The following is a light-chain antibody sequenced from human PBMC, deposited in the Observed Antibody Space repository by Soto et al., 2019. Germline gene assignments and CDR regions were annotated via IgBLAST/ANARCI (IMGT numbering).Light chain of an antibody. CDR3: QQSYSSQYT. CDR2: AES. Sequence: DIQMTQSPSSLSASIGDRVTITCRASQSVTSYLNWYQQKPGKAPTLLIYAESSLHSGVPSRFRGGGSGTDFTLPINSLQPEDFATYYCQQSYSSQYTFGQGTKLEIK. J-gene: IGKJ2*01. V-gene: IGKV1-39*01. CDR1: QSVTSY.